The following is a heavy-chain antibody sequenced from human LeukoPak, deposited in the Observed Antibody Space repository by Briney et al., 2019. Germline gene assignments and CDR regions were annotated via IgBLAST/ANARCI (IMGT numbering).Heavy chain of an antibody. CDR1: GFTFSHAW. V-gene: IGHV3-21*06. CDR3: ARDRCSSGSNCNYYYGMDV. J-gene: IGHJ6*02. CDR2: ISSRSSYV. Sequence: GGSLRLSCAASGFTFSHAWMTWVRQAPGKGLEWVSSISSRSSYVHYADSVKGRFTVSRDNAWDSLYLQMNSLRAEDTAVYYCARDRCSSGSNCNYYYGMDVWGQGTTVTVSS. D-gene: IGHD2-15*01.